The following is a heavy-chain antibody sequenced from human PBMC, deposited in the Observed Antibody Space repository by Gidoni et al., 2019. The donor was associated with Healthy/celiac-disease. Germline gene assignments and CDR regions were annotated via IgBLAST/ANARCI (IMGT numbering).Heavy chain of an antibody. Sequence: QVQLVQSGAEVKKPGASVKVSCKASGYTFPGYYMHWVRQAPGQGLEWMGWINPNSGGTNYAQKFQGRVTMTRDTSISTAYMELSRLRSDDTAVYYCARVNYDILTDNDAFDIWGQGTMVTVSS. D-gene: IGHD3-9*01. CDR1: GYTFPGYY. J-gene: IGHJ3*02. CDR3: ARVNYDILTDNDAFDI. V-gene: IGHV1-2*02. CDR2: INPNSGGT.